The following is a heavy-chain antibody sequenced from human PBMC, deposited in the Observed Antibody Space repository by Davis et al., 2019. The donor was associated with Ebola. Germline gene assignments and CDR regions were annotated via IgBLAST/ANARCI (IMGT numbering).Heavy chain of an antibody. Sequence: AASVKVSCKASGYTFTSYYMHWVRQAPGQGLEWMGILNPSGGSTTYAQRFQGRVTTTRDTFTSTVYMELSSLTSEDTAVYYCAREAHGSGSYYKAFDYWGQGTLVTVSS. CDR2: LNPSGGST. V-gene: IGHV1-46*01. CDR1: GYTFTSYY. CDR3: AREAHGSGSYYKAFDY. J-gene: IGHJ4*02. D-gene: IGHD3-10*01.